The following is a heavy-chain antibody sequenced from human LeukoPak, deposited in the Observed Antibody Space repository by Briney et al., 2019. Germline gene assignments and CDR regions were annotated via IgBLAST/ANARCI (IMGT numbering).Heavy chain of an antibody. J-gene: IGHJ4*02. D-gene: IGHD1-7*01. Sequence: GGSLRLSCVVSGFTISNYAMTWVRQAPGKGLEWVSTISVSGSNTYYADSVKGRFTISRDISKNTLHLQMNSLRAEDTAVFYCAKDLNYLSVDCWGQGTLVTVSS. CDR3: AKDLNYLSVDC. CDR2: ISVSGSNT. CDR1: GFTISNYA. V-gene: IGHV3-23*01.